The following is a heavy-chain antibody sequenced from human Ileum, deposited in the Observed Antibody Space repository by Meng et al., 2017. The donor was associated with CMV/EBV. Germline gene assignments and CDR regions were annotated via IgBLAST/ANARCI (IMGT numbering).Heavy chain of an antibody. CDR2: INSDGSNT. CDR1: GLALSTYC. Sequence: SGLALSTYCIRWVRLGAGKGVVWVSRINSDGSNTNFTASVKGRVIISRDNAKNMLFLQMDTLRGEDTAIYCCARALETSSSGAGPLDYWGQGTLVTVSS. V-gene: IGHV3-74*01. CDR3: ARALETSSSGAGPLDY. J-gene: IGHJ4*02. D-gene: IGHD6-19*01.